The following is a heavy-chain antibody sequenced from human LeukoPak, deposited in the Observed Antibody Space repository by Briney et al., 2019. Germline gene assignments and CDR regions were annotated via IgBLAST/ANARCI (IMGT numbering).Heavy chain of an antibody. CDR3: AKDLRNRPSIYYLDY. CDR2: ISYDGSNE. J-gene: IGHJ4*02. V-gene: IGHV3-30*18. D-gene: IGHD3-9*01. CDR1: GFSFNNYG. Sequence: GGSLRLSCAASGFSFNNYGMHWVRQAPGKGLEWVAAISYDGSNEYYVESVKGRFTISRDNSKNTLSLQMNSLRPEDAAVYFCAKDLRNRPSIYYLDYWGQGSLVTVSS.